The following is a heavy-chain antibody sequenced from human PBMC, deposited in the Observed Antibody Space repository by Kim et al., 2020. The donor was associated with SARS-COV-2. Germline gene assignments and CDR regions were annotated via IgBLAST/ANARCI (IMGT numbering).Heavy chain of an antibody. Sequence: GGTTKYNADSVKGRCTISGDTSRNTVYLQINSLGAEETALYYCTTVFEYWGQGTLVTVFS. V-gene: IGHV3-30*07. J-gene: IGHJ4*02. CDR2: GGTTK. CDR3: TTVFEY.